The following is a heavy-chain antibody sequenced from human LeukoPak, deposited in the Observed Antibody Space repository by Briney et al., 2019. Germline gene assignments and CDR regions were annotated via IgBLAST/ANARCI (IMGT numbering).Heavy chain of an antibody. J-gene: IGHJ4*02. V-gene: IGHV3-53*05. CDR1: GFTVSNNY. D-gene: IGHD6-6*01. CDR2: IYSGGST. CDR3: AKDGIEYSSSPGY. Sequence: PGGSLRLSCAASGFTVSNNYMSWVRQAPGKGLEWVSVIYSGGSTYYADSVKGRFTISRDNSKNTVYLIMNSLRAEDTAVYYCAKDGIEYSSSPGYWGQGTLVTVSS.